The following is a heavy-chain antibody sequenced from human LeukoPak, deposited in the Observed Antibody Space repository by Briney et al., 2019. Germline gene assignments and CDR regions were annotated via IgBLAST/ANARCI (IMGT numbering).Heavy chain of an antibody. CDR1: GYTFTGYY. CDR2: ISGSNGNT. J-gene: IGHJ4*02. V-gene: IGHV1-18*04. D-gene: IGHD4-17*01. Sequence: ASVKVSCKASGYTFTGYYMHWVRQAPGQGLEWMGWISGSNGNTNYVENLQGRVSMSTDTSTSTAYMELRSLRSDDTAVYYCARSGAMLTTHFDFWGQGTLVTVSS. CDR3: ARSGAMLTTHFDF.